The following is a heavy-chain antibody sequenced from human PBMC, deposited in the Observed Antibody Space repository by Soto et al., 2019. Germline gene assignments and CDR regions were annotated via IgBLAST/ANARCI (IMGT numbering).Heavy chain of an antibody. D-gene: IGHD6-13*01. J-gene: IGHJ4*02. CDR2: ISSSSSYI. CDR3: AREGIAAALDY. CDR1: GFTFSSYS. Sequence: EVQLVESGGGLVKPGGSLRLSCAASGFTFSSYSMNWVRQAPGKGLEWVSSISSSSSYIYYADSVKGRFTISRDNAKNSLYLQVNSLKAEDTAVYYCAREGIAAALDYWGQGTLVTVSS. V-gene: IGHV3-21*01.